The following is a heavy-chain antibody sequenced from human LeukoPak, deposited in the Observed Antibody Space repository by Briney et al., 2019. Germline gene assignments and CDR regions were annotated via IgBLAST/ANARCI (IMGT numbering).Heavy chain of an antibody. J-gene: IGHJ5*02. CDR3: ARVAGWHWFDP. CDR2: IRPSGDNT. CDR1: GFTLRSYV. V-gene: IGHV3-23*01. Sequence: GGSLRLSCVASGFTLRSYVMNWVRQTPGRGLEWVSSIRPSGDNTYYGDPVKGRFTISRDNSKNTVYLQMNNMRVDDTAIYYCARVAGWHWFDPWGQGTLVTVSS. D-gene: IGHD6-19*01.